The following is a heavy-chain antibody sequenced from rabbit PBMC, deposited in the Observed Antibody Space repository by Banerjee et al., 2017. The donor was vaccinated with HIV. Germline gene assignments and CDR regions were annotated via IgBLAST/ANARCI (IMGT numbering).Heavy chain of an antibody. V-gene: IGHV1S7*01. J-gene: IGHJ4*01. Sequence: QSLEESGGGLVQPEGSLTLTCKAAGFDVSNYYMSWVRQAPGKGLEWIGIILSGKGNTDYASWVNGRFTISSDNAQNTVDLQMNSLTAADTATYFCARDLAGVIGWNFDLWGQGTLVTVS. CDR2: ILSGKGNT. CDR3: ARDLAGVIGWNFDL. CDR1: GFDVSNYY. D-gene: IGHD4-1*01.